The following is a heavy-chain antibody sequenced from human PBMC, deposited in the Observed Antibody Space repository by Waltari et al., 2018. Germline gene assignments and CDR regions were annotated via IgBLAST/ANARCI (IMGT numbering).Heavy chain of an antibody. CDR2: IYHSGST. V-gene: IGHV4-38-2*01. D-gene: IGHD1-26*01. J-gene: IGHJ4*02. CDR1: GYSISSGYY. CDR3: ARLGAHFDY. Sequence: QVQLQESGPGLVKPSETLSLTCAVSGYSISSGYYWGWIRPPPGKGLEWIGSIYHSGSTYYNPSLKIRVTISVDTSKNQFSLKLSSVTAADTAVYYCARLGAHFDYWGQGTLVTVSS.